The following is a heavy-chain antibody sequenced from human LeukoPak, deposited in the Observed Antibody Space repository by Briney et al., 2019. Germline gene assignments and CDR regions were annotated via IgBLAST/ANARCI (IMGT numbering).Heavy chain of an antibody. V-gene: IGHV4-61*02. CDR3: ARVRRVNYYDSSGYYYGYYYYMDV. J-gene: IGHJ6*03. CDR1: GYSISSGYY. Sequence: TSETLSLTCTVSGYSISSGYYWSWVRQPAGKGLEWIGRIYTSGSTNYNPSLKSRVTISVDTSKNQFSLKLSSVTAADTAVYYCARVRRVNYYDSSGYYYGYYYYMDVWGKGTTVTISS. CDR2: IYTSGST. D-gene: IGHD3-22*01.